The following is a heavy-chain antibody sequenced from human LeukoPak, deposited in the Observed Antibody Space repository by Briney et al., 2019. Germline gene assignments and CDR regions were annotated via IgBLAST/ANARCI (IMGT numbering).Heavy chain of an antibody. D-gene: IGHD6-13*01. CDR3: AKDGSSSWYYYFDY. Sequence: PGGSLRLSCAASGFTFSSYAMCWVRQAPGKGLEWVSVISGSGGSTYYADSVKGRFTISRDNSKNTLYLQMNSLRAEDTAVYYCAKDGSSSWYYYFDYWGQGTLVTVSS. V-gene: IGHV3-23*01. CDR1: GFTFSSYA. J-gene: IGHJ4*02. CDR2: ISGSGGST.